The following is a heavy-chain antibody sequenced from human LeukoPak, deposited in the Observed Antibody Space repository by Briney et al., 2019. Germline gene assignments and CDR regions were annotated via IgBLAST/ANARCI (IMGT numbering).Heavy chain of an antibody. Sequence: GSLRLSCAASGFTVSSNYMSWVRQAPGKGLEWVSVIYSGGSTYYADSVKGRFTISRDNSKNTLYLQMNGLRAEDTAVYYCARDRIYSSSWSDAYYYYYYGMDVWGQGTTVTVSS. CDR1: GFTVSSNY. V-gene: IGHV3-66*01. CDR2: IYSGGST. CDR3: ARDRIYSSSWSDAYYYYYYGMDV. J-gene: IGHJ6*02. D-gene: IGHD6-13*01.